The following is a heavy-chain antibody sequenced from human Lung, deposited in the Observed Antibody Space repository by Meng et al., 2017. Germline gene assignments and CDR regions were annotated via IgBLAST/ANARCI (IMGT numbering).Heavy chain of an antibody. V-gene: IGHV3-23*01. D-gene: IGHD6-19*01. CDR2: IGRSGSDT. Sequence: EVQLLASGGHLVQPWGSLRLSCAASGFTFSSYAMVWVRQAPGEGLEWVSSIGRSGSDTYYADSVKGRFTISRDNSKNTLYLQMSSLRAEDTAIYYCAKQGHNSGWFWAYWGQGTLVTVSS. J-gene: IGHJ4*02. CDR1: GFTFSSYA. CDR3: AKQGHNSGWFWAY.